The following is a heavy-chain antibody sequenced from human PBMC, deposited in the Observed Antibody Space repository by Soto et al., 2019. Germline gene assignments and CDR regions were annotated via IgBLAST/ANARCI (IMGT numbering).Heavy chain of an antibody. CDR2: KSYDGSNK. Sequence: GGSLRLSCAASGFTFSDYYMSWIRQAPGKGLEWVAVKSYDGSNKYYADYVKGRFTISRDNSKNTLYLQMNSLRAEDTAVYYCARDRGSKSYYYYGMDVWGQGTTVTVSS. CDR1: GFTFSDYY. V-gene: IGHV3-30-3*01. D-gene: IGHD2-2*01. J-gene: IGHJ6*02. CDR3: ARDRGSKSYYYYGMDV.